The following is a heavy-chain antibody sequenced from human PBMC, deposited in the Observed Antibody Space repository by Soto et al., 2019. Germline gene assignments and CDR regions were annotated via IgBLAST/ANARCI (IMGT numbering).Heavy chain of an antibody. CDR1: GGSISSYY. D-gene: IGHD5-18*01. V-gene: IGHV4-59*06. CDR2: IYYSGST. J-gene: IGHJ4*02. CDR3: ARERTAMVIAIDY. Sequence: SETLSLTCTGSGGSISSYYWSWIRQHPGKGLEWIGYIYYSGSTYYNPSLKSRVTISVDTSKNQFSLKLSSVTAADTAEYYCARERTAMVIAIDYWGQGTLVTVSS.